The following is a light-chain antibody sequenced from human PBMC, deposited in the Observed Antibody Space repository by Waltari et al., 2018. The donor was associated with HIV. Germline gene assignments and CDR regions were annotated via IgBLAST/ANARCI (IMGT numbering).Light chain of an antibody. V-gene: IGLV2-14*03. J-gene: IGLJ2*01. CDR2: DVT. CDR3: SSYARNSPWL. CDR1: ATDLGDYTC. Sequence: QSVLTQPASVSGAPGHSITISCTGTATDLGDYTCVPWYQQLPGKAPKLVIYDVTQRPSGISHRFSGSRSGTTASLTISGLQAEDEADYYCSSYARNSPWLFGGGTKLTVL.